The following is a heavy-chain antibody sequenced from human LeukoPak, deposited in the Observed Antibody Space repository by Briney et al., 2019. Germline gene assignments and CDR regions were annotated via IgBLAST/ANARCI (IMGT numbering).Heavy chain of an antibody. CDR1: GGSISSYY. D-gene: IGHD3-22*01. CDR2: IYTSGST. CDR3: ARRNYYDSVGYFWFDP. J-gene: IGHJ5*02. Sequence: PSETLSLTCTVSGGSISSYYWSWIRQPPGKGLEWIGYIYTSGSTNYNPSLKSRVTISVHTSKNQFSLKLTSVTADNTAVYYCARRNYYDSVGYFWFDPWGRGTRVTVSS. V-gene: IGHV4-4*09.